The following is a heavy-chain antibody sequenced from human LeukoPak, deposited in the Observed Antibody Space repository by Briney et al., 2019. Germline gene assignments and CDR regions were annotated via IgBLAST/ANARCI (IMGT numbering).Heavy chain of an antibody. CDR1: GFTFSDYY. J-gene: IGHJ4*02. D-gene: IGHD6-19*01. CDR3: ARVEVAVAIDY. CDR2: ISSSSTI. V-gene: IGHV3-69-1*01. Sequence: RGSLRLSCAASGFTFSDYYMNWVRQAPGKGLEWVSSISSSSTIYYADSVKGRFTISRDNAKNSLYLQMNSLRAEDTAVYYCARVEVAVAIDYWGQGTLVTVSS.